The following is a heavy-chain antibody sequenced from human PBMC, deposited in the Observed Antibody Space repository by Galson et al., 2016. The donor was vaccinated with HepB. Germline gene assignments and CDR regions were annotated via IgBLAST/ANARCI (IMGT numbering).Heavy chain of an antibody. CDR1: GFTFRNYA. CDR2: ISGSGGSS. CDR3: AKSLSGSYYDGCDY. D-gene: IGHD1-26*01. Sequence: SLRLSCAASGFTFRNYAVTWVRQPPGKGLEWVSIISGSGGSSYYADSVKGRFTISRDNSKDTLYLQLNSLRAEDTAIYYCAKSLSGSYYDGCDYWGQGTLVTVSS. V-gene: IGHV3-23*01. J-gene: IGHJ4*02.